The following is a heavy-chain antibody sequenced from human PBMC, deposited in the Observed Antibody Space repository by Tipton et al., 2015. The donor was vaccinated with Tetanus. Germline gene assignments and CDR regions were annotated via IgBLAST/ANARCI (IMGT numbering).Heavy chain of an antibody. Sequence: TLSLTCTVSGDSVRSGSYYWSWIRQPPGKELEWIGYIDYSGSTNYNPSLKSRLIISADTSKNQFSLRLSSVTAADTAVYYCASYNIPYYFDYWSRGALVTVSS. CDR1: GDSVRSGSYY. CDR3: ASYNIPYYFDY. D-gene: IGHD2-21*01. CDR2: IDYSGST. J-gene: IGHJ4*02. V-gene: IGHV4-61*01.